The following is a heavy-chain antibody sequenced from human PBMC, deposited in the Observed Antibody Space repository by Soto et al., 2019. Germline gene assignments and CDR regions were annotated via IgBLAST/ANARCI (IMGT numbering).Heavy chain of an antibody. J-gene: IGHJ4*02. D-gene: IGHD2-8*01. CDR3: ARDPNRNSRKPFDY. Sequence: EVQLLESGGGLVQPGGSLRLSCAASGFTFSSYGMSWVRQAPGKGLEWVSAISGSGGSTYYADSVKGRFTISRDNSKNTLYLQMNSLRAEDTAVYYCARDPNRNSRKPFDYWGQGTLVTVSS. V-gene: IGHV3-23*01. CDR2: ISGSGGST. CDR1: GFTFSSYG.